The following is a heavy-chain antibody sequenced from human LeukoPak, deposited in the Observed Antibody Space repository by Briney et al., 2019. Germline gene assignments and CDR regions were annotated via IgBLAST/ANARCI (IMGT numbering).Heavy chain of an antibody. D-gene: IGHD1-26*01. J-gene: IGHJ4*02. CDR3: AKDLGRYRNNYFDY. CDR1: GFTFNSYA. V-gene: IGHV3-23*01. Sequence: GGSLRLSCAASGFTFNSYAMSWVRQAPEKGLEWVATISGSGGGTYYADSVKGRFTISRDDSKNTRYLQMNSLRAEDTAVYYCAKDLGRYRNNYFDYWGQGTLVTVSS. CDR2: ISGSGGGT.